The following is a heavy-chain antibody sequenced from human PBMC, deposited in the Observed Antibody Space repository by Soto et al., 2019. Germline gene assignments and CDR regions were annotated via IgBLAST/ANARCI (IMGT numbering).Heavy chain of an antibody. Sequence: GGSLRLSCAASGFTFSSYAMHWVRQAPGEGLEWVALISYHGSYYADSVKGRFTISRDNSKNTLYLQMNSLRPEDTAVYYCAREGTPSGGDAFDIWGQGTMVTLSS. V-gene: IGHV3-30-3*01. CDR3: AREGTPSGGDAFDI. J-gene: IGHJ3*02. CDR2: ISYHGS. CDR1: GFTFSSYA. D-gene: IGHD2-15*01.